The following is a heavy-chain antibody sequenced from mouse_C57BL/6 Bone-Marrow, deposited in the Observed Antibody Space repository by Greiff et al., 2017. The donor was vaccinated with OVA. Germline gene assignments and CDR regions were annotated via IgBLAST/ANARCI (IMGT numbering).Heavy chain of an antibody. CDR1: GYTFTSYG. V-gene: IGHV1-81*01. D-gene: IGHD2-5*01. Sequence: VKLMESGAELARPGASVKLSCKASGYTFTSYGISWVKQRTGQGLEWIGEIYPRSGNTYYNEKFKGKATLTADKSSSTAYMELRSLTSEDSAVYFCARHYSNPYYAMDYWGQGTSVTVSS. CDR2: IYPRSGNT. J-gene: IGHJ4*01. CDR3: ARHYSNPYYAMDY.